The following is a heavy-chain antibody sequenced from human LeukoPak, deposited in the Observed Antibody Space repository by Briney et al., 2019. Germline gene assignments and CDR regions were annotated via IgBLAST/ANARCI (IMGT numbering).Heavy chain of an antibody. CDR1: GGSISSSSYY. CDR3: ARGYDYVWGSHLGV. CDR2: IYYSGST. Sequence: SETLSLTCTVSGGSISSSSYYWGWIRQPPGKGLEWIGSIYYSGSTYYNPSLKSRVTISVDTSKNQFSLKLSSVTAADTAVYYCARGYDYVWGSHLGVWGQGTLVTVSS. V-gene: IGHV4-39*01. D-gene: IGHD3-16*01. J-gene: IGHJ4*02.